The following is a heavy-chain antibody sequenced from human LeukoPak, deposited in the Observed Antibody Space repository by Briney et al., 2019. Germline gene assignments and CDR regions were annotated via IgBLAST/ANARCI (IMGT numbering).Heavy chain of an antibody. J-gene: IGHJ4*02. CDR2: IKQDGSEK. CDR1: GFTFRSYW. CDR3: ARARGSYGYFFDY. D-gene: IGHD1-26*01. Sequence: PGGSLRLSCAASGFTFRSYWMTWVRQAPGKGREWVANIKQDGSEKYYVDSVEGRFTISRDNAKNSLYLQMNSLRAEDTAVYYCARARGSYGYFFDYWGQGSLVTVSS. V-gene: IGHV3-7*01.